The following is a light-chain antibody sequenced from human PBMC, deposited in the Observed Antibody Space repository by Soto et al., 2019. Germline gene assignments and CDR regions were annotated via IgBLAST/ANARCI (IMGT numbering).Light chain of an antibody. V-gene: IGKV3-20*01. CDR3: QQYCSSRFT. CDR2: GAS. J-gene: IGKJ3*01. Sequence: EIVLTQSPGTLSLSPGERATLSCRASQSVSSSYLAWYQQKPGQAPRLLIYGASSRATGIPGRFSGSGSGTDFTLTISRLEPEDFAVYYCQQYCSSRFTFGPGTKVDIK. CDR1: QSVSSSY.